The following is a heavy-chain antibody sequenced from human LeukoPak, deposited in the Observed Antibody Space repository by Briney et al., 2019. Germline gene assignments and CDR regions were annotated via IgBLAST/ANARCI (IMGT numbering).Heavy chain of an antibody. CDR1: GFTFSSYA. V-gene: IGHV3-23*01. J-gene: IGHJ5*02. CDR3: AKDLYGAGSPNWFDP. CDR2: ISGSGGST. Sequence: GGSLRLSCAASGFTFSSYAMSWVRQAPGKGLEWVSAISGSGGSTYYADSVKGRFTISRDNTKNTLYLQINSLRAEDTAVYYCAKDLYGAGSPNWFDPWGQGTLVTVSS. D-gene: IGHD3-10*01.